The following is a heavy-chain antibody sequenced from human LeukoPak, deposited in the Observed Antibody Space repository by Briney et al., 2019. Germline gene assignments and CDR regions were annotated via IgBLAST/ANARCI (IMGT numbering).Heavy chain of an antibody. CDR1: GFIFDSYW. V-gene: IGHV3-7*01. D-gene: IGHD2/OR15-2a*01. J-gene: IGHJ5*02. CDR2: INRDASEK. Sequence: GGSLRLSCTASGFIFDSYWMTWVRQAPGKGLEWVANINRDASEKNYVDSVKGRFTISRDNAKNSLYLQMNNLRAEDTAVYYCAPYFPDRGSWGQGTLVTVSS. CDR3: APYFPDRGS.